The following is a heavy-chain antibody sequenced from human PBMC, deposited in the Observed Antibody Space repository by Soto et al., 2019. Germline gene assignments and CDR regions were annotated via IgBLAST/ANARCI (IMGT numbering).Heavy chain of an antibody. CDR3: ARAEKATIFGVPPPASGMDV. J-gene: IGHJ6*02. V-gene: IGHV4-31*03. CDR2: IYYSGST. CDR1: GGSISSGGYY. Sequence: QVQLQESGPGLVKPSQTLSLTCTVSGGSISSGGYYWSWIRQHPGKGLEWIGYIYYSGSTYYNPSLKRRVTTSVDPSKNQFSLKLSSVTAADTAVYYCARAEKATIFGVPPPASGMDVWGQGTTVTVSS. D-gene: IGHD3-3*01.